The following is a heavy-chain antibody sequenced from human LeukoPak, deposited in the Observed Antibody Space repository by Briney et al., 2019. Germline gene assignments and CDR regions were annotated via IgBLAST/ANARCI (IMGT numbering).Heavy chain of an antibody. CDR3: VRGYCSGGSCLYYFDY. D-gene: IGHD2-15*01. CDR2: IGTAGDT. V-gene: IGHV3-13*01. J-gene: IGHJ4*02. Sequence: GGSLRLSCAASGFTFSSYDMHWVRQATGKGLEWVSAIGTAGDTYYPGSVKGRFTISRENAKNSLYLQMNSLRAGDTAVYYCVRGYCSGGSCLYYFDYWGQGTLVTVSS. CDR1: GFTFSSYD.